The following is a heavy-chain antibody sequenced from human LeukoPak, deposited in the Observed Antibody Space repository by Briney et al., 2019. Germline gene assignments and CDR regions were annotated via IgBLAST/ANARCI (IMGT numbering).Heavy chain of an antibody. D-gene: IGHD6-19*01. V-gene: IGHV4-4*07. CDR2: IYTSGST. Sequence: PSETLSLTCTVSGGSISSYYWSWIRQPAGKGLEWIGRIYTSGSTNYNPSLKSRVTMSVDTSKNQFSLKLSSVTAADTAVYCCAREGGGGWYGTYYYYGMDVWGQGTTVTVSS. J-gene: IGHJ6*02. CDR1: GGSISSYY. CDR3: AREGGGGWYGTYYYYGMDV.